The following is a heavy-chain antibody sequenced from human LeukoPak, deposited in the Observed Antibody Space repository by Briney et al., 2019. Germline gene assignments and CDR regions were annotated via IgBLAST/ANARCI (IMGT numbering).Heavy chain of an antibody. CDR3: ARGLGYCSSTSCPTDAFDI. V-gene: IGHV4-4*07. Sequence: SETLSFTCTVSGGSISSYYWNWIRQPAGKGLEWIGRIYTSGSTNYNPSLKSRVTISVDTSKNQFSLKLSSVTAADTAVYYCARGLGYCSSTSCPTDAFDIWGQGTMVTVSS. J-gene: IGHJ3*02. D-gene: IGHD2-2*01. CDR1: GGSISSYY. CDR2: IYTSGST.